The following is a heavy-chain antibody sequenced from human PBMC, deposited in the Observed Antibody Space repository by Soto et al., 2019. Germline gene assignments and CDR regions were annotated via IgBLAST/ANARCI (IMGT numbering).Heavy chain of an antibody. CDR3: ARQDIVVVPAFPRSYLINYYYRMHL. CDR1: GDTFSSYA. V-gene: IGHV1-69*13. CDR2: SIPTIGTA. Sequence: SVKVSCKATGDTFSSYAIRWVRQAPGQRLEWMGGSIPTIGTANYAQKFQGRVTITADEFTSTAYVELSSLRSEDTGGYYCARQDIVVVPAFPRSYLINYYYRMHLLGQGTTVTVSS. J-gene: IGHJ6*02. D-gene: IGHD2-2*01.